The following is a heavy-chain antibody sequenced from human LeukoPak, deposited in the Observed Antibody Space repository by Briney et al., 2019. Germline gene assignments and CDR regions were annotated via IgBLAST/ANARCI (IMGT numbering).Heavy chain of an antibody. CDR2: IYYSGST. CDR1: GASISSSSYY. J-gene: IGHJ3*02. D-gene: IGHD3-22*01. Sequence: SETLSLTCTVSGASISSSSYYWGWIRQSPGKGLEWIGSIYYSGSTYFNPSLKSRVTMSVDTSKNHFSLKLTSVTAADTAVYYCAGHPGYYDSSGYYVSAFDIWGQGTMVTVSS. V-gene: IGHV4-39*01. CDR3: AGHPGYYDSSGYYVSAFDI.